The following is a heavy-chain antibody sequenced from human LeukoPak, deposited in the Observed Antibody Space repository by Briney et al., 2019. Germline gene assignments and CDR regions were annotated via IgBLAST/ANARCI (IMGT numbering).Heavy chain of an antibody. V-gene: IGHV3-53*01. CDR3: ARDRFFDY. J-gene: IGHJ4*02. Sequence: GGSLRLSRAASRFTVTSNHMSWVRQAPGKGLEWVSFIYGGDSAYYADSVKGRFTISTDSSKNTLFLQMNGLRAEDTAVYYCARDRFFDYWGQGTLVTVSS. CDR1: RFTVTSNH. CDR2: IYGGDSA.